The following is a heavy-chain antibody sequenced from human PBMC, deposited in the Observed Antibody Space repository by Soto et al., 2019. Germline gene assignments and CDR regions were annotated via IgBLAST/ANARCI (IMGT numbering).Heavy chain of an antibody. D-gene: IGHD2-2*01. CDR2: TYHTGST. CDR3: ARIGNPDASLYFDY. J-gene: IGHJ4*02. V-gene: IGHV4-31*03. CDR1: GGSISVGVYY. Sequence: QVQLQESGPGLVKPSQTLSLTCTVSGGSISVGVYYWNWIRQLPGKGPEWIGYTYHTGSTYYNPSLESRVNISVDPSKNQFSLRLSSVTAADTAVYYCARIGNPDASLYFDYWGQGTLVTVSS.